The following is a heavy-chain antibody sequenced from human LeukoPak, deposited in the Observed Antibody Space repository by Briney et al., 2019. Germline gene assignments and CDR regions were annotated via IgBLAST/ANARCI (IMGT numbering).Heavy chain of an antibody. V-gene: IGHV3-23*01. D-gene: IGHD6-19*01. J-gene: IGHJ6*02. CDR1: GFTFSSYT. CDR3: ARSLPIEVAGTNRYHYGMDV. Sequence: GGSLRLSCAASGFTFSSYTMSWVRQAPGKGLEWVSTITTSDGNTYYADSVKGRFTVSRDKSKNTLYLQMNSLRAEDTAVYYCARSLPIEVAGTNRYHYGMDVWGQGTTVTVSS. CDR2: ITTSDGNT.